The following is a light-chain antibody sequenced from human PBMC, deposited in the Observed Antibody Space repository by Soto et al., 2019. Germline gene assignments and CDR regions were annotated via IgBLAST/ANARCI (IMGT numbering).Light chain of an antibody. V-gene: IGLV2-8*01. J-gene: IGLJ1*01. CDR1: SSDVGGYNY. CDR3: SSYAGSNNYV. CDR2: EVS. Sequence: QSALTQPPSASGSPGQSVTISCTGTSSDVGGYNYVSWYQQHPGKAPKLMIYEVSKRPSGVPDRFSGSKSGNTASLTVSGLQAADEADYYCSSYAGSNNYVFGTGTKLTVL.